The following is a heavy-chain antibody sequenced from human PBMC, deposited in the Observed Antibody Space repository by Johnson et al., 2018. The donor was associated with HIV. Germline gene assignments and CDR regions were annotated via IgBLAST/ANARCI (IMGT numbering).Heavy chain of an antibody. CDR1: GFTFSSYD. J-gene: IGHJ3*02. CDR2: ISYDGSNK. V-gene: IGHV3-30*18. CDR3: AKDINLEDAFDI. Sequence: QVQLVESGGGVVRPGGSLRLSCAASGFTFSSYDMHWVRQAPGKGLEWVAVISYDGSNKYYADSVKGRFTISRDNAKNSLYLQMNSLRPEDTALYYCAKDINLEDAFDIWGQGTMVTVSS.